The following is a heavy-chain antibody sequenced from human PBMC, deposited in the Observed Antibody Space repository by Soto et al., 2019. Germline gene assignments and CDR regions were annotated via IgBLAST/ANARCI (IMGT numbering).Heavy chain of an antibody. CDR3: ARDGSWYYFDY. CDR2: ISYDGSNK. CDR1: GFTFSSYA. J-gene: IGHJ4*02. V-gene: IGHV3-30-3*01. D-gene: IGHD6-13*01. Sequence: GGSLRLSCAASGFTFSSYAMHWVRQAPGKGLERVAVISYDGSNKYYADSVKGRFTISRDNSKNTLYLQMNSLRAEDTAVYYCARDGSWYYFDYWGQGTLVTVSS.